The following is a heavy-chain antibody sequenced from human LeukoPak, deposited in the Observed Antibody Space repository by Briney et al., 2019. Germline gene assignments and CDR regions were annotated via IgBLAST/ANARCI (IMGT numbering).Heavy chain of an antibody. CDR1: GGSISSYY. J-gene: IGHJ4*02. CDR2: IYYSGSS. V-gene: IGHV4-59*01. Sequence: SETLSLTCTVSGGSISSYYWSWIRQPPGKGLEWIGYIYYSGSSNYNPSLKSRVTISVDRSKNQYSLKLSSVTAADTAVYYCAREGHGDYYDSSGYYSFDYWGQGTLVTVSS. CDR3: AREGHGDYYDSSGYYSFDY. D-gene: IGHD3-22*01.